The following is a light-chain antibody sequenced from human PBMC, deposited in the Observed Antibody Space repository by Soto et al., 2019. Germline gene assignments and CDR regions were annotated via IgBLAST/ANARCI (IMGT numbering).Light chain of an antibody. V-gene: IGLV2-8*01. CDR3: SSYAGSNNPWV. CDR1: SSDVGAYNY. CDR2: EVT. Sequence: QSALTQPPSASGSPGQSVTTSCTGTSSDVGAYNYVCWYQQHPGKAPKLIISEVTKRPSGVPDRFSGSKSGNTASLTVTGLQAEDEADYYCSSYAGSNNPWVFGGGTQLTVL. J-gene: IGLJ3*02.